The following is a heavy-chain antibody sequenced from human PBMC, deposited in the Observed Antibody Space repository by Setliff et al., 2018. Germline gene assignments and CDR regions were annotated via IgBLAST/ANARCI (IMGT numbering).Heavy chain of an antibody. V-gene: IGHV5-51*01. CDR2: IYPGDSDT. J-gene: IGHJ3*01. Sequence: GESQKISCKASGYIFTNYWIGWVRQMPGKGLEWMGVIYPGDSDTRYSPSFQGQVTISADKSINTAYLQWSSLKASDTAIYYCTGHEDRNKCTSSSCYRENDAFDVWGQGAMVTVSS. D-gene: IGHD2-2*01. CDR3: TGHEDRNKCTSSSCYRENDAFDV. CDR1: GYIFTNYW.